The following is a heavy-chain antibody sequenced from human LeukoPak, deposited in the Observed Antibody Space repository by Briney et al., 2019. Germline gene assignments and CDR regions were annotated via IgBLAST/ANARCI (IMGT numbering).Heavy chain of an antibody. Sequence: PGGSLRLSCAVSGFTFSDYYMSWIRLAPGQGPEWVSSISFYSDTIAYADSVKGRFTVSRDNTKNSLYLQMDSLRVEDTALYYGLTSSFGHWGQGTLVTVSS. CDR1: GFTFSDYY. V-gene: IGHV3-9*01. CDR3: LTSSFGH. J-gene: IGHJ4*02. CDR2: ISFYSDTI.